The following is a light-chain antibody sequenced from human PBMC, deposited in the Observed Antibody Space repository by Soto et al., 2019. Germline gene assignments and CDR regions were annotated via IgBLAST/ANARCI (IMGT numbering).Light chain of an antibody. Sequence: DIQMTQSPSSLSASVGDRVTITCRASQSIATSLNWYQQKPGKAPKFLIHSASTLHNGVPSRFSGSGSGTDFTLTISSLEPEDFATYYCQQSYDIGTFGQETKVDIK. CDR2: SAS. CDR3: QQSYDIGT. J-gene: IGKJ1*01. V-gene: IGKV1-39*01. CDR1: QSIATS.